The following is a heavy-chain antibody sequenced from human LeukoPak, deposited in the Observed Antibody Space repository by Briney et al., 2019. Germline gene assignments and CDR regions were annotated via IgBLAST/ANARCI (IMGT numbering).Heavy chain of an antibody. CDR1: GDSISTNNW. CDR2: IYYSGST. D-gene: IGHD2/OR15-2a*01. CDR3: ARAGGTSYARF. Sequence: PSETLSLTCGVSGDSISTNNWWTWVRQPPGKGLEWIGSIYYSGSTYYNPSLKSRVTISVDTSKNQFSLKLSSVTAADTAVYYCARAGGTSYARFWGQGTLVTVSS. V-gene: IGHV4-4*02. J-gene: IGHJ4*02.